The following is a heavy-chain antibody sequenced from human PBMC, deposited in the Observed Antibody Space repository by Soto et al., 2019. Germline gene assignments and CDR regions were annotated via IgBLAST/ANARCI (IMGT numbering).Heavy chain of an antibody. J-gene: IGHJ6*02. CDR2: ISSSSSYI. Sequence: EVQLVESGGGLVKPGGSLRLSCAASGFTFSSYRMNWVRQAPGKGLEWVSSISSSSSYIYYADSVKGRFTISRDNAKNSLYLQMNSLRAEDTAVYYCAREGVQHGSGPYYYYGMDVWGQGTTVTVSS. CDR3: AREGVQHGSGPYYYYGMDV. CDR1: GFTFSSYR. D-gene: IGHD3-10*01. V-gene: IGHV3-21*01.